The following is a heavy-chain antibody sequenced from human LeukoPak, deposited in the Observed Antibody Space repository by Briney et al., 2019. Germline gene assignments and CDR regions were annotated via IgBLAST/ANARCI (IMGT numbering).Heavy chain of an antibody. D-gene: IGHD3-16*01. CDR2: INHSGST. J-gene: IGHJ6*03. Sequence: PSETLSLTCAVYGGSFSGYYWSWIRQPPGKGLEWIGEINHSGSTNYNPSLKSRVTISVDTSKNQFSLKLSSVTAADTAVYYCARLWRNYYYYMDVWGKGTTVTISS. CDR3: ARLWRNYYYYMDV. V-gene: IGHV4-34*01. CDR1: GGSFSGYY.